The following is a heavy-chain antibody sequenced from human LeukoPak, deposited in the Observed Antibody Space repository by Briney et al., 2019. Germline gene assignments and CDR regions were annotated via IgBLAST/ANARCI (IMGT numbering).Heavy chain of an antibody. V-gene: IGHV3-23*01. CDR3: AKEVKVANLHLNS. Sequence: PGGSLRLSCAASGFTFSSYAMSWVRQVPGKGLEWVSAISETGVGTYYAGSVRGRFSISRDNSKNTLYLQMNSLRADDTAVYYCAKEVKVANLHLNSWGRGTLVTVSS. J-gene: IGHJ4*02. CDR1: GFTFSSYA. CDR2: ISETGVGT. D-gene: IGHD5-12*01.